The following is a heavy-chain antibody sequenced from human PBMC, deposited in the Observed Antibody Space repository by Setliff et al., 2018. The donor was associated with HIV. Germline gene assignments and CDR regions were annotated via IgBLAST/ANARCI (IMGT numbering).Heavy chain of an antibody. D-gene: IGHD3-3*01. V-gene: IGHV4-39*07. CDR1: GGSISSNNYF. Sequence: SETLSLTCTVSGGSISSNNYFWGWIRQPPGKGLEWIGTIYHSGSTYHNPSLKSRVTISVDTSKNQFSLKLSSVTAADTAIYYCARGVNFDYWGQGTQVTVSS. J-gene: IGHJ4*02. CDR2: IYHSGST. CDR3: ARGVNFDY.